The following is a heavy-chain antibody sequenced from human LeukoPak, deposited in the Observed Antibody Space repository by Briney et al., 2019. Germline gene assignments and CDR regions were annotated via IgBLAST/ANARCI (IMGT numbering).Heavy chain of an antibody. CDR3: ARFYYGSGRGGNWFDP. CDR1: GYSFTSYW. V-gene: IGHV5-51*01. CDR2: IYPGDSDT. D-gene: IGHD3-10*01. Sequence: GESLKISCKGSGYSFTSYWIGWVRQMPGKGLEWMGIIYPGDSDTRYSPSFQGQVTISADKSISTAYLQWSSLKASDTAMYYCARFYYGSGRGGNWFDPWGQGTLVTVSS. J-gene: IGHJ5*02.